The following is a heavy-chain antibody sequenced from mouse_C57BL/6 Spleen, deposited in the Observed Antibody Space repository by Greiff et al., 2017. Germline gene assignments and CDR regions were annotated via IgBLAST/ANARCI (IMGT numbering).Heavy chain of an antibody. CDR3: ARDQDYGGGWFAY. CDR2: ISDGGSYT. D-gene: IGHD2-4*01. J-gene: IGHJ3*01. CDR1: GFTFSSYA. V-gene: IGHV5-4*01. Sequence: EVQLVESGGGLVKPGGSLKLSCAASGFTFSSYAMSWVRQTPEKRLEWVATISDGGSYTYYPDNVKGRFTISRDNAKNNLYLQMSHLKSEDTAMYYCARDQDYGGGWFAYWGQGTLVTVSA.